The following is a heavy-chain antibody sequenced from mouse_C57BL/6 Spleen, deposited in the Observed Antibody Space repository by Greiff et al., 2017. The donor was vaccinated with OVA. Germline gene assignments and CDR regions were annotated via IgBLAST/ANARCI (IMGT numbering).Heavy chain of an antibody. CDR3: ARHWDYDVDYAMDY. Sequence: VKLMESGGDLVNPGGSLKLSCAASGFTFSSYGMSWVRQTPDKRLEWVATISSGGSYTYYPDSVKGRFTISRDNAKNTLYLQMSSLKSEDTAMYYCARHWDYDVDYAMDYWGQGTSVTVSS. CDR2: ISSGGSYT. V-gene: IGHV5-6*01. D-gene: IGHD2-4*01. CDR1: GFTFSSYG. J-gene: IGHJ4*01.